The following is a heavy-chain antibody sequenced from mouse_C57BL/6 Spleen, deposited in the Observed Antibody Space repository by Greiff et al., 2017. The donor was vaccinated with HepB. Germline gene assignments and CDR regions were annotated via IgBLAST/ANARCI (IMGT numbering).Heavy chain of an antibody. CDR1: GYTFTDYY. CDR2: INPYNGGT. J-gene: IGHJ1*03. V-gene: IGHV1-19*01. D-gene: IGHD2-5*01. CDR3: ARGRTYYSNFWYFDV. Sequence: EVKLLESGPVLVKPGASVKMSCKASGYTFTDYYMNWVKQSHGKSLEWIGVINPYNGGTSYNQKFKGKATLTVDKSSSTAYMELNSLTSEDSAVYYCARGRTYYSNFWYFDVWGTGTTVTVSS.